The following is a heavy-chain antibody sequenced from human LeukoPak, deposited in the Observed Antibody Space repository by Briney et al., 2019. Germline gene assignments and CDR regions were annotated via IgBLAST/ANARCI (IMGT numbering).Heavy chain of an antibody. Sequence: ASVKVSCKASGYTFTSYDINWVRQATGQGLEWMGWMNPNSGNTGYAQKFQGRVTMTRNTSISTACMELSSLRSEDTAVYYCARGKRADITIFGVVIRPNYYFDYWGQGTLVTVSS. J-gene: IGHJ4*02. CDR2: MNPNSGNT. CDR3: ARGKRADITIFGVVIRPNYYFDY. V-gene: IGHV1-8*01. CDR1: GYTFTSYD. D-gene: IGHD3-3*01.